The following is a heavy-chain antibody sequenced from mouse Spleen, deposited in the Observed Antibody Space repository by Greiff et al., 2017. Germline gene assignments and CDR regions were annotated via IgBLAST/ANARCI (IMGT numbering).Heavy chain of an antibody. J-gene: IGHJ1*03. CDR1: GFTFSDYY. CDR3: ARLYSLTDWYFDV. D-gene: IGHD4-1*01. Sequence: EVKLVESGGGLVQPGGSLKLSCAASGFTFSDYYMYWVRQTPEKRLEWVAYISNGGGSTYYPDTVKGRFTISRDNAKNTLYLQMSRLKSEDTAMYYCARLYSLTDWYFDVWGTGTTVTVSS. V-gene: IGHV5-12*01. CDR2: ISNGGGST.